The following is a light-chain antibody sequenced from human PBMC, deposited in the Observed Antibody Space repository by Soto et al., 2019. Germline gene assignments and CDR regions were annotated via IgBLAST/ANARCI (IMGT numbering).Light chain of an antibody. CDR1: GSDVGAYKY. Sequence: QSALAQPPSASGSPGQSLTISCAGTGSDVGAYKYVSWYQQHPGKAPKLIIYEVDKRPSGVPDRFSGSKSGNTASLTVSGLQAEDEADYYCSSYGGSNIPLYVFGTGTKVTV. J-gene: IGLJ1*01. CDR3: SSYGGSNIPLYV. V-gene: IGLV2-8*01. CDR2: EVD.